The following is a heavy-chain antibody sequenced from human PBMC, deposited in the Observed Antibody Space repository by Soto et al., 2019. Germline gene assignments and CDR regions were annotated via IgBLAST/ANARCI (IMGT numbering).Heavy chain of an antibody. CDR3: ARGITIFGVVPG. CDR2: MNPNSGKT. Sequence: QMQLVQSGAEVKKPGASVKVSCKASGYTFTSYYINWVRQATGQGLEWMGWMNPNSGKTGYAQKFQGRFTMTRNTSISTAYMALSSLRAEDTAVYYCARGITIFGVVPGWGQGTLVTVSS. V-gene: IGHV1-8*01. J-gene: IGHJ4*02. CDR1: GYTFTSYY. D-gene: IGHD3-3*01.